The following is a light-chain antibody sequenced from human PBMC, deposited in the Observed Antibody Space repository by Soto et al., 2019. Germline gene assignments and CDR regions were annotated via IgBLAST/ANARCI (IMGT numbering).Light chain of an antibody. CDR2: AAS. J-gene: IGKJ4*01. V-gene: IGKV3-15*01. CDR3: QQYNAWPRT. Sequence: EIVLTQSPATLSVPPGERVTLSCRATQTFSDELAWYQQKPGQAPRLLIYAASARVTGVPARFSGSGSGTEFTLTITSLQSEDFAVYYCQQYNAWPRTFGGGTKVEI. CDR1: QTFSDE.